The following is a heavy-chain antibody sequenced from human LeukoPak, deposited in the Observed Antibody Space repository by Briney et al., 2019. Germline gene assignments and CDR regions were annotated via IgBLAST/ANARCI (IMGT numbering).Heavy chain of an antibody. D-gene: IGHD3-10*01. CDR3: ARGRGVTMVRGLKTNWFDP. CDR1: GFTFSSYA. CDR2: ISYDGSNK. J-gene: IGHJ5*02. Sequence: QSGGSLRLSCAASGFTFSSYAMHWARKAPGKGLEGGEVISYDGSNKYYADSVKGRFTISRDNSKNTLYLQMNSLRAEDTAVYYCARGRGVTMVRGLKTNWFDPWGQGTLVTVSS. V-gene: IGHV3-30*04.